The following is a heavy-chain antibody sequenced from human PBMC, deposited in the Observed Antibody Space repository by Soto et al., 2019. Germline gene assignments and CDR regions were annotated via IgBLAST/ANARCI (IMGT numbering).Heavy chain of an antibody. V-gene: IGHV2-5*01. Sequence: QITLKESGPTLVKPTQTLTLTCTFSGFSLSTSGVGVGWIRQPPGKALEWLALIYWNDDKRYSPSLKSRLTITKDTSKNQVVLTMTNMDPVDTATYYCAHLSWYYYDSSGYYGFKRYLDYWGQGTLVTVSS. CDR3: AHLSWYYYDSSGYYGFKRYLDY. D-gene: IGHD3-22*01. CDR1: GFSLSTSGVG. J-gene: IGHJ4*02. CDR2: IYWNDDK.